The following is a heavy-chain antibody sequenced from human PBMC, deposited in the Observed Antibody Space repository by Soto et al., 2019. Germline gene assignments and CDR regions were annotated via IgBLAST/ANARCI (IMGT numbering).Heavy chain of an antibody. CDR3: ARDRQHHLGMDV. V-gene: IGHV3-53*01. D-gene: IGHD6-13*01. CDR2: IYSGGST. Sequence: GGSLRLSCAASGFTVSSNHMSWVRQAPGKGLEWVSVIYSGGSTYYADSVKGRFTISRDNSKNTLYLQMNSLRAEDTAVYYCARDRQHHLGMDVWGQGTTVTVSS. J-gene: IGHJ6*02. CDR1: GFTVSSNH.